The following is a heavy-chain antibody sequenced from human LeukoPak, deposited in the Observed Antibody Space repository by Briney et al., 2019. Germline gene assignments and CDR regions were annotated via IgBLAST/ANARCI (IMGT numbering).Heavy chain of an antibody. CDR3: AKRGNSWDLFDY. CDR1: GFTFSSYV. CDR2: IGGSVGSM. Sequence: GGSLRLSCAASGFTFSSYVMSWVRQAPGKGLEWVSNIGGSVGSMFYAASVKGRFAISRDNSKKALFLQMNNLRVEDTAVYYCAKRGNSWDLFDYWGQGTLVTVSS. V-gene: IGHV3-23*01. J-gene: IGHJ4*02. D-gene: IGHD6-13*01.